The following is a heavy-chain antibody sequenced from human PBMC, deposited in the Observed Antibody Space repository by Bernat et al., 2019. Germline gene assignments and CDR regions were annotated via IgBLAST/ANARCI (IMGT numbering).Heavy chain of an antibody. CDR1: GFTFSGYG. Sequence: QVQLVESGGGVVQPGRSLRLSCAASGFTFSGYGMHWVRQAPGKGLEWVAVIWYDGSNKHYADSVKGRFTISRDNSKNTLYLQMNSLRAEDTAVYYCARSMFVVVPAAKTDAFDIWGQGTMVTVSS. J-gene: IGHJ3*02. CDR2: IWYDGSNK. D-gene: IGHD2-2*01. CDR3: ARSMFVVVPAAKTDAFDI. V-gene: IGHV3-33*01.